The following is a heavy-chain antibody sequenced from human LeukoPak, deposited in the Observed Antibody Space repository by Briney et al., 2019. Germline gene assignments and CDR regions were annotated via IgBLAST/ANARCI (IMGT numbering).Heavy chain of an antibody. CDR3: AKIIRLLTALDY. Sequence: PGGSLRLSCAVSGLTFSDYYMSWIRQAPGKGLEWISYISSSGSTIEYADSVKGRFTISRDNSKNTLYLQMNSLRAEETAVYYCAKIIRLLTALDYWGQGTLVTVSS. CDR2: ISSSGSTI. CDR1: GLTFSDYY. J-gene: IGHJ4*02. V-gene: IGHV3-11*01. D-gene: IGHD3-9*01.